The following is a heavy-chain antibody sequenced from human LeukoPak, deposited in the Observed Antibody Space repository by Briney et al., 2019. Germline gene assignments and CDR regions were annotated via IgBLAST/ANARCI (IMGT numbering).Heavy chain of an antibody. CDR1: GFTFSSYA. J-gene: IGHJ4*02. D-gene: IGHD4-17*01. Sequence: GGSLRLSCAASGFTFSSYAMHWVRQAPGKGLGWVAAISYDESNKYYANSVKGRFTISRDNSKNTLHLQMNSLRAEDTAVYHCARDVGYGDYVATSGADYWGQGTLVTVSS. CDR2: ISYDESNK. CDR3: ARDVGYGDYVATSGADY. V-gene: IGHV3-30-3*01.